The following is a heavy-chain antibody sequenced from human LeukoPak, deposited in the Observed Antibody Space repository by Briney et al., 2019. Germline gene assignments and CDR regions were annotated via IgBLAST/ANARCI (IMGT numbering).Heavy chain of an antibody. CDR2: INPNSCGT. CDR3: ARAEQLWFSYYSYYYMDV. CDR1: GYTFTGYY. J-gene: IGHJ6*03. Sequence: ASVKVSCKASGYTFTGYYMHWVRQAPGQGLEWMGLINPNSCGTNYAQKFQGRVTMTRDTSISTAYMELSRLRSDDTAVYYCARAEQLWFSYYSYYYMDVWGKGTTVTVSS. V-gene: IGHV1-2*02. D-gene: IGHD5-18*01.